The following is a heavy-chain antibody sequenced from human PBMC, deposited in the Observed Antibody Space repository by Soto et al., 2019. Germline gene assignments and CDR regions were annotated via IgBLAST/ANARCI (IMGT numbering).Heavy chain of an antibody. D-gene: IGHD2-2*01. CDR3: AREDSIIIPAVSDF. J-gene: IGHJ4*02. CDR1: GFAFNNHG. V-gene: IGHV3-21*01. CDR2: ISKSDYT. Sequence: GGSLRLSCTVSGFAFNNHGINWVRQAPGKGLEWVSSISKSDYTYYSDSVKGRFTISRDNAKNSVSLQMNTLRVEDTAVYYCAREDSIIIPAVSDFWGQGTLVTVSS.